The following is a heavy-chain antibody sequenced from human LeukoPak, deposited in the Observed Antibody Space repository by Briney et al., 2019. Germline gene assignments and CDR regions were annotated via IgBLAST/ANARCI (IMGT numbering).Heavy chain of an antibody. J-gene: IGHJ4*02. CDR3: ALMLERRRGSYYNY. Sequence: ASVKVSCKASGYTFTGYYMHWVRQAPGQGLEWMGWINPNSGGTSYAQKFQGRVTMTRDTSISTAYMELSRLRSDDTAVYYCALMLERRRGSYYNYWGQGTLVTVSS. CDR2: INPNSGGT. V-gene: IGHV1-2*02. CDR1: GYTFTGYY. D-gene: IGHD1-26*01.